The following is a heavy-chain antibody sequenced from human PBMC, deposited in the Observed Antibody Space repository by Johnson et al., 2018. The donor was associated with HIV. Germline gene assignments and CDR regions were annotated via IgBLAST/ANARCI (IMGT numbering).Heavy chain of an antibody. CDR2: VSYDGSER. CDR3: AKAEQDSGSYEADAFDI. J-gene: IGHJ3*02. V-gene: IGHV3-30*04. D-gene: IGHD1-26*01. CDR1: GFTFNRYA. Sequence: HVQLVESGGGVVQPGRSLRLSCAASGFTFNRYAMHWVRQAPGKGLEWVAIVSYDGSERYYADSVKGRFTISRDSSKNTLYLQMNSLRAEDTAVYYCAKAEQDSGSYEADAFDIWGQGTMVTVSS.